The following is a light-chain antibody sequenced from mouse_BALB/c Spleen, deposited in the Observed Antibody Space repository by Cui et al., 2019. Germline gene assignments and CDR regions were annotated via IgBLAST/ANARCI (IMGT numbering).Light chain of an antibody. CDR1: QNVGTN. J-gene: IGKJ4*01. Sequence: DIVMTQSQKFMSTSVGDRVSVTCKASQNVGTNVAWYQQKPGQSAKALIYSASYRYSGVPDRFTGSGSGTDFPLTISNVQSEDLAEYFSQQYNIYPFTFGSGTKLEIK. CDR2: SAS. CDR3: QQYNIYPFT. V-gene: IGKV6-15*01.